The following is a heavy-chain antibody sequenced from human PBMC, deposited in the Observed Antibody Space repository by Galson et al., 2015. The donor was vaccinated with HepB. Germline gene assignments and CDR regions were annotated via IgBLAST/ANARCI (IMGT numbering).Heavy chain of an antibody. CDR1: GFSLSTSGVG. J-gene: IGHJ4*02. CDR2: IYWDDDK. V-gene: IGHV2-5*02. D-gene: IGHD2-15*01. Sequence: PALVKPTQTLTLTCTFSGFSLSTSGVGVGWIRQPPGKALEWLALIYWDDDKRYSPSLKTRLTITKDTSKNQVVLTMTNMDPVDTATYYCARGYYANLFDYWGQGTLVTVSS. CDR3: ARGYYANLFDY.